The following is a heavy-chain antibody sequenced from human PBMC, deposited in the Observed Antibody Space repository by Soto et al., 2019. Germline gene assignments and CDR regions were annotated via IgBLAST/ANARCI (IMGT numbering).Heavy chain of an antibody. J-gene: IGHJ4*02. CDR1: GCTFTRYS. Sequence: GWRRCACSASGCTFTRYSINWVRQAAGKGLEWVSSISSTTNYIYYGDSMKGRFTISRDNAKNSLYLEMNSLRAEDKAVYYCARESEDLTSNFDYWGQGTPVTVSS. CDR3: ARESEDLTSNFDY. CDR2: ISSTTNYI. V-gene: IGHV3-21*06.